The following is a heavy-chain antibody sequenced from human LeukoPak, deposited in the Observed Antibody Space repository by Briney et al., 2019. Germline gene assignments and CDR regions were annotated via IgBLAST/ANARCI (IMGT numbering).Heavy chain of an antibody. CDR1: GGSISSHY. CDR3: ARMDSSGDFDN. Sequence: SETLSLTCTVSGGSISSHYWSWIRQPPGKGLEWIGYIYYSGSTNYNPSLKSRVTISVDTSKNQFSLKLSSVTAADTAVYYCARMDSSGDFDNWGQGTLVTVSS. D-gene: IGHD3-22*01. V-gene: IGHV4-59*11. CDR2: IYYSGST. J-gene: IGHJ4*02.